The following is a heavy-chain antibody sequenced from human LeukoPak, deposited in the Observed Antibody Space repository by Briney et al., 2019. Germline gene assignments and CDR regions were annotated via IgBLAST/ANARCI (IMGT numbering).Heavy chain of an antibody. J-gene: IGHJ4*02. CDR2: ISSSSSYI. V-gene: IGHV3-21*01. CDR3: ARDHRVAGLLFDY. CDR1: GGSFSSYW. D-gene: IGHD6-19*01. Sequence: ETLSLTCAVYGGSFSSYWGWIRQPPGKGLEWVSSISSSSSYIYYADSVKGRFTISRDNAENSLYLQMNSLRAEDTAVYYCARDHRVAGLLFDYWGQGTLVTVSS.